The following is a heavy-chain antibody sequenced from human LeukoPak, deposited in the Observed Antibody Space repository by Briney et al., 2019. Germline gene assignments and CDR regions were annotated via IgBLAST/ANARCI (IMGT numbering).Heavy chain of an antibody. D-gene: IGHD3-10*01. J-gene: IGHJ4*02. CDR1: GFTFSSYA. Sequence: GGSLRLSCAASGFTFSSYAMSWVRQAPGKGLEWVSSISTGGESTYYVESVKGRFTISRDNSKNTLYLQMNSLRAEDTAVYYCARRVRGVINYWGQGTLVTVSS. CDR2: ISTGGEST. CDR3: ARRVRGVINY. V-gene: IGHV3-23*01.